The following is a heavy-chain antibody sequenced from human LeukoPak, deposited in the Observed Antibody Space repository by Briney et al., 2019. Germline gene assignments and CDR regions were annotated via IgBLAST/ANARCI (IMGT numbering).Heavy chain of an antibody. D-gene: IGHD3-10*01. CDR2: IRYDGSNK. J-gene: IGHJ4*02. Sequence: GGSLRLSCAASGFTFSSYGMDWVRQAPGKGLEWVAFIRYDGSNKYYADSVKGRFTISRDNSKNTLYLQMNSLRAEDTAVYYCARDYYYGSGSSLDYWGQGTLVTVSS. CDR3: ARDYYYGSGSSLDY. V-gene: IGHV3-30*02. CDR1: GFTFSSYG.